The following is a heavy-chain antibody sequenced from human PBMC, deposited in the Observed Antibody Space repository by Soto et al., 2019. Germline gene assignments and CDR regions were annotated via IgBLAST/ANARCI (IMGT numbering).Heavy chain of an antibody. Sequence: SQTLSLTCAISGDSVSSNSAAWNWIRQSPSRGLEWLGRTYYRSKWYSDYAVSVKSRITINPDTSKNQFSLQLNSVTPEDTAVYYCARVYYDFWSGYEDYYGMDVWGQGTTVTVSS. D-gene: IGHD3-3*01. CDR2: TYYRSKWYS. J-gene: IGHJ6*02. CDR1: GDSVSSNSAA. CDR3: ARVYYDFWSGYEDYYGMDV. V-gene: IGHV6-1*01.